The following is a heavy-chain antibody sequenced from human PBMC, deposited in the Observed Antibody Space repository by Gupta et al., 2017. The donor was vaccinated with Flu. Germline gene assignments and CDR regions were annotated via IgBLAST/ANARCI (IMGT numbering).Heavy chain of an antibody. Sequence: QVQLQESGPGLVKPSETLSLTCTVSGDSIRDGGYSWTWIRQHPGQGLEWIGYISDSGITQYSPSPKSRVMITLDTYRNQFSLEVNSVTAADTAVYYCVRERGYCSSTSCYNYWFDPWGQGTLVTVSS. D-gene: IGHD2-2*02. J-gene: IGHJ5*02. CDR2: ISDSGIT. CDR3: VRERGYCSSTSCYNYWFDP. V-gene: IGHV4-31*03. CDR1: GDSIRDGGYS.